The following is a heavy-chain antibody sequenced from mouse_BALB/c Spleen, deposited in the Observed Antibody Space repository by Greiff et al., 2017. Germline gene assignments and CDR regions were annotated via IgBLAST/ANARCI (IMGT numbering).Heavy chain of an antibody. CDR3: AREKRLDYDGGYYAMDY. CDR1: GYTFTEYT. CDR2: INPNNGGT. J-gene: IGHJ4*01. D-gene: IGHD2-4*01. V-gene: IGHV1-18*01. Sequence: EVKLQESGPELVKPGASVKISCKTSGYTFTEYTMHWVKQSHGKSLEWIGGINPNNGGTSYNQKFKGKATLTVDKSSSTAYMELRSLTSEDSAVYYCAREKRLDYDGGYYAMDYWGQGTSVTVSS.